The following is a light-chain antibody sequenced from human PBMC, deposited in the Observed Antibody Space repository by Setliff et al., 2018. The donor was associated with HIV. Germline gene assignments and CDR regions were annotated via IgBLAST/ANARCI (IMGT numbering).Light chain of an antibody. V-gene: IGLV1-51*01. Sequence: QSVLTQPPSVSAAPGQKVTISCSGSRSNIGDNYVSWYQQLPGTAPKLLIYDNNKRPSGIPDRFSGSKSGTPATLGITGLQTGDEADYYCGTWDTSLSAGVFGGGTKVTVL. CDR2: DNN. CDR1: RSNIGDNY. J-gene: IGLJ3*02. CDR3: GTWDTSLSAGV.